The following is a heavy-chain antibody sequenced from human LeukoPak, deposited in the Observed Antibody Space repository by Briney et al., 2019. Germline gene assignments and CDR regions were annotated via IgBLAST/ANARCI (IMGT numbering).Heavy chain of an antibody. V-gene: IGHV3-23*01. CDR1: GFTFSSYA. CDR3: AEVKCSSTSCPVDC. J-gene: IGHJ4*02. Sequence: PGGSLRLSCAASGFTFSSYAMSWVRQAPGKGLEWVSAISSGGGSTYYADSVKGRFTISRDNSKNTLYLQVNSLRAEDTAVYYCAEVKCSSTSCPVDCWGQGTLVTVSS. CDR2: ISSGGGST. D-gene: IGHD2-2*01.